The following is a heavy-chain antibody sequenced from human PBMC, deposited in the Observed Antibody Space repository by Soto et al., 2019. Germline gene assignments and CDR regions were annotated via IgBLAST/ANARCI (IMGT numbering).Heavy chain of an antibody. CDR1: GYTFTSYG. CDR2: ISAYNGNT. D-gene: IGHD1-26*01. Sequence: QVQLVQSGAEVKKPGASVKVSCKASGYTFTSYGISWVRQAPGQGLEWMGWISAYNGNTNYAQKLQGRVTMTTDTSTSTAYMDLRSLRSYDTAVYYCARGGSRLALDSTSSGGMDVWGQGTTVTVSS. J-gene: IGHJ6*02. CDR3: ARGGSRLALDSTSSGGMDV. V-gene: IGHV1-18*01.